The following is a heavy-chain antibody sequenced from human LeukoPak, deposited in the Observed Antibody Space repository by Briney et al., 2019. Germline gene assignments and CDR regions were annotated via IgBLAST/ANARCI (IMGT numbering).Heavy chain of an antibody. J-gene: IGHJ5*02. CDR1: GGSISSSSYY. Sequence: SETLSLTCTVSGGSISSSSYYWGWIRQPPGKGLEWIGEINHSGSTNYNPSLKSRVTISVDTSKNQFSLKLSSVTAADTAVYYCARFEGYCSGGSCYSGANWFDPWGQGTLVTVSS. CDR2: INHSGST. CDR3: ARFEGYCSGGSCYSGANWFDP. D-gene: IGHD2-15*01. V-gene: IGHV4-39*07.